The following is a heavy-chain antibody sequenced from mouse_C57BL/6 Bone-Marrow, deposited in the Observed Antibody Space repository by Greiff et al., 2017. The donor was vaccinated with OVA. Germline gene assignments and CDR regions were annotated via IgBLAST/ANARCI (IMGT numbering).Heavy chain of an antibody. Sequence: QVQLKQPGAELVRPGSSVKLSCKASGYTFTSYWMHWVKQRPIQGLEWIGNIDPSDSETHYNQKFKDKATLTVDKSSSTAYMQLSSLTSEDSAVYYCAREAGTWYFDVWGTGTTVTVSS. CDR1: GYTFTSYW. CDR3: AREAGTWYFDV. D-gene: IGHD4-1*01. CDR2: IDPSDSET. V-gene: IGHV1-52*01. J-gene: IGHJ1*03.